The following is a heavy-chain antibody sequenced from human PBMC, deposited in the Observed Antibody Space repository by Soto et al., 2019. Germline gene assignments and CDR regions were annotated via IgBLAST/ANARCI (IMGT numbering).Heavy chain of an antibody. D-gene: IGHD2-15*01. CDR2: ISGSGGST. Sequence: EVQLLESGGGLVQPGGSLRLSCAASGFTFSSYAMNWVRQAPGKGLEWVSAISGSGGSTYYAAPVKGRFTISRDNSKNTLYLQMNSLRAEYTAVYYCAKGLVVVAAAGYFQHWGQGTLVTFSS. CDR1: GFTFSSYA. J-gene: IGHJ1*01. CDR3: AKGLVVVAAAGYFQH. V-gene: IGHV3-23*01.